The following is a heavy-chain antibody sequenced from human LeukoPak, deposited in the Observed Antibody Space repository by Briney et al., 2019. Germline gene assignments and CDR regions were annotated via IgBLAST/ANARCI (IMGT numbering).Heavy chain of an antibody. Sequence: SETLSLTCAVYGGSFSGYYWSWIRQPPGKGLEWIGEINHSGNTNYNPSLKSRVTISVDTSKNQFSLKLSSVTAADTAVYYCARGDGDYDSSGYYYYYYGMDVWGQGTTVTVSS. V-gene: IGHV4-34*01. CDR2: INHSGNT. D-gene: IGHD3-22*01. CDR3: ARGDGDYDSSGYYYYYYGMDV. CDR1: GGSFSGYY. J-gene: IGHJ6*02.